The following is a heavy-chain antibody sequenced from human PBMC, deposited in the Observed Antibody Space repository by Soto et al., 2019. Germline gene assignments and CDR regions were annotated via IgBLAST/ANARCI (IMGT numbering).Heavy chain of an antibody. D-gene: IGHD4-17*01. CDR2: ISVYTGNT. CDR3: ARGDYHFDC. V-gene: IGHV1-18*01. J-gene: IGHJ4*02. Sequence: QVQLVQSVAEVKKPGASVKVSCKASGYTFNSYGIAWVRQAPGQGLEWVSWISVYTGNTYYAQTFQGRVSMTTATSMRTAYMELRSVASVVTSLYFCARGDYHFDCWCRGTLVTVSS. CDR1: GYTFNSYG.